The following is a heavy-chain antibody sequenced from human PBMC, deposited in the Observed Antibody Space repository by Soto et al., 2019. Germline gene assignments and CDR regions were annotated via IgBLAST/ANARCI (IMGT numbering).Heavy chain of an antibody. CDR3: ARGFRDIYALDV. V-gene: IGHV3-74*01. Sequence: EVQLVESGGGVVQPGGSLRLSCATSGFTFSSHWMHWVRQAPGEGLVWVSRINGDGSRTNYAESVKGRLTISRENAKNTVSLQMNSLRAEDTAVYYCARGFRDIYALDVWGQGTTVTVSS. CDR1: GFTFSSHW. J-gene: IGHJ6*02. CDR2: INGDGSRT.